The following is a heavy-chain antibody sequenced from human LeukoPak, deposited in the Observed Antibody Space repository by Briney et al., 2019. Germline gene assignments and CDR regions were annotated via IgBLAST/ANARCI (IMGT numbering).Heavy chain of an antibody. D-gene: IGHD3-22*01. CDR2: INHSGST. CDR1: GGSFSGYY. J-gene: IGHJ4*02. CDR3: ARGPTYYYDSSGYYGY. V-gene: IGHV4-34*01. Sequence: ETLPLTCAVYGGSFSGYYWSWIRQPPGKGLEWIGEINHSGSTNYNPSLKSRVTISVDTSKNQFSLKLSSVTAADTAVYYCARGPTYYYDSSGYYGYWGQGTLVTVSS.